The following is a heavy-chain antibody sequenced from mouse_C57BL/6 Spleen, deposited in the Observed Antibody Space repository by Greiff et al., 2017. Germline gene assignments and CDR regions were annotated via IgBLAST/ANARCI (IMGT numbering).Heavy chain of an antibody. V-gene: IGHV1-69*01. CDR1: GYTFTSYW. D-gene: IGHD2-5*01. CDR3: ERNSNYYFDY. J-gene: IGHJ2*01. CDR2: IDPSDSYT. Sequence: VQLQQPGAELVMPGASVKLSCKASGYTFTSYWMHWVKQRPGQGLEWIGEIDPSDSYTNYNQKFKGKSTLTVDKSSSPAYMQLSSLTSEDSAVYYCERNSNYYFDYWGQGTTLTVSS.